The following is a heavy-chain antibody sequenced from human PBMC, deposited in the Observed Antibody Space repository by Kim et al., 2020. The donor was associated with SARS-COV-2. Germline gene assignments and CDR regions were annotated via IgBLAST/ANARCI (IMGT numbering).Heavy chain of an antibody. CDR2: IYPGDSDT. J-gene: IGHJ3*02. CDR1: GYSFSNYW. Sequence: GESLKISCKGSGYSFSNYWIGWARQMPGKGPEWMGIIYPGDSDTRYSPSFQGQVIISADKSISTAYLQWSSLKASDSAIYYCARRSSTVAGAYGFDIWGQETMIIVSS. V-gene: IGHV5-51*01. D-gene: IGHD6-19*01. CDR3: ARRSSTVAGAYGFDI.